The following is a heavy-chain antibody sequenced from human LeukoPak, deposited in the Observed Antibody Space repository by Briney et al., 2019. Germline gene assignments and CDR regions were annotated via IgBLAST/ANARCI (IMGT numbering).Heavy chain of an antibody. CDR1: GGSISSYY. CDR3: ARERDGSGTQRGLDY. D-gene: IGHD3-10*01. J-gene: IGHJ4*02. V-gene: IGHV4-59*01. CDR2: IYYSGST. Sequence: SETLSLTCTVSGGSISSYYWSWIRQPPGKGLEWIGYIYYSGSTNYNPSLKSRVTISVDTSKNQFSLKLSSVTAADTAVYYCARERDGSGTQRGLDYWGQGTLVTVSS.